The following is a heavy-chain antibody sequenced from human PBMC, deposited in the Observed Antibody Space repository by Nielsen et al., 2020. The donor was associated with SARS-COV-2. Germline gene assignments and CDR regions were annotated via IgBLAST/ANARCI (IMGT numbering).Heavy chain of an antibody. Sequence: GESLKISCAASGFTFSSYAMSWVRQAPGKGLEWVSAISGSGGSTYYADSVKGRFTISRDNSKNTLYLQMNSLRAEDTAVYYCARVSYNFDYFDYWGQGTLVTVSS. CDR1: GFTFSSYA. CDR3: ARVSYNFDYFDY. J-gene: IGHJ4*02. CDR2: ISGSGGST. D-gene: IGHD5-24*01. V-gene: IGHV3-23*01.